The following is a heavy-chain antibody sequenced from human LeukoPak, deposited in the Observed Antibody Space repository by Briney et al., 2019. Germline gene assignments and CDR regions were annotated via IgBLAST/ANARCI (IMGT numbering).Heavy chain of an antibody. Sequence: GESLKISCKGSGYSFTSYRIGWVRQMPGKGLEWMGIIYPGDSDTRYSPSFQGQVTISADKSISTAYLQWSSLKASDTAMYYCARLLLWFGELPYGMDVWGKGTTVTVSS. V-gene: IGHV5-51*01. D-gene: IGHD3-10*01. CDR3: ARLLLWFGELPYGMDV. CDR1: GYSFTSYR. CDR2: IYPGDSDT. J-gene: IGHJ6*04.